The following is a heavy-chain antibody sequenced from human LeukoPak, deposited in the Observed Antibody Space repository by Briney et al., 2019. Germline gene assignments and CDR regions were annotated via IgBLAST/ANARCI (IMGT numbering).Heavy chain of an antibody. CDR2: IDPSDSYT. D-gene: IGHD1-26*01. CDR3: ARLGGHPPYYFDY. Sequence: GESLKISCKGSGYSFTSYWISWVRQMPGKGLEWMGRIDPSDSYTNYSPSFQGRVTISADKSISTAYLQWSSLKASDTAMYYCARLGGHPPYYFDYWGQGTLVTVSS. J-gene: IGHJ4*02. CDR1: GYSFTSYW. V-gene: IGHV5-10-1*01.